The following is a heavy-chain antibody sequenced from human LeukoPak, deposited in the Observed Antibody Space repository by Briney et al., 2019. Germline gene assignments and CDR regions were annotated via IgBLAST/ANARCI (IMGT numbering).Heavy chain of an antibody. D-gene: IGHD2-15*01. CDR2: IYYSGST. CDR1: GRSISCYY. V-gene: IGHV4-59*12. Sequence: SETLSLTCTVSGRSISCYYWSWIRQPRGRGVEWIGYIYYSGSTNYDHSLKSRVTVSVDKSKNQFSLKLSSVTAADTAVYYCARGHGGKGWFDPWGQGTLVTVSS. J-gene: IGHJ5*02. CDR3: ARGHGGKGWFDP.